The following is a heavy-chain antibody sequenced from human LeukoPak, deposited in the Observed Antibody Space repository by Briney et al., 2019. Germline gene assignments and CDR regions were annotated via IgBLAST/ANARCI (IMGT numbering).Heavy chain of an antibody. CDR1: GFGFSHYW. CDR2: INQISSIR. CDR3: ARVGYTHWSVDD. Sequence: PGGSLRLSCAASGFGFSHYWMTWVRQAPGKGLEWVANINQISSIRYYADSVKGRFTISRDNAKDSVYLEINSLRDEDTAVYYCARVGYTHWSVDDWGQGSLVTVSS. V-gene: IGHV3-7*01. D-gene: IGHD6-13*01. J-gene: IGHJ4*02.